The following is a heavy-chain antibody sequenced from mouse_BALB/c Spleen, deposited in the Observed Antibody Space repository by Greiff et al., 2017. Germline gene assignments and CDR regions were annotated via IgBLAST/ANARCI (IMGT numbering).Heavy chain of an antibody. J-gene: IGHJ4*01. CDR2: ISDGGSYT. D-gene: IGHD1-1*01. CDR1: GFTFSDYY. Sequence: EVKVVESGGGLVKPGGSLKLSCAASGFTFSDYYMYWVRQTPEKRLEWVATISDGGSYTYYPDSVKGRFTISRDNAKNNLYLQMSSLKSEDTAMYYCAREDIITTVVDAMDYWGQGTSVTVSS. V-gene: IGHV5-4*02. CDR3: AREDIITTVVDAMDY.